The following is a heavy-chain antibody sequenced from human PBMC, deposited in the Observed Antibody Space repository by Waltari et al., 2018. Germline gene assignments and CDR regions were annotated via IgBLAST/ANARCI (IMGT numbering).Heavy chain of an antibody. CDR1: GGSISSSSYY. V-gene: IGHV4-39*01. D-gene: IGHD6-13*01. J-gene: IGHJ4*02. Sequence: QLQLQESGPGLVKPSETLSLTCTVSGGSISSSSYYWGWIRQPPGKGLEWIGSIYYSGSTYYNPSLKSRVTISVDTSKNQFSLKLSSVTAADTAVYYCARQKQLKYYFDYWGQGTLVTVSS. CDR2: IYYSGST. CDR3: ARQKQLKYYFDY.